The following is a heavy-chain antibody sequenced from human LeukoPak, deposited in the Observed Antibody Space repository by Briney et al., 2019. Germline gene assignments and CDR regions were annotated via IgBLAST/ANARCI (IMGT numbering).Heavy chain of an antibody. CDR1: GFPFSNYW. D-gene: IGHD6-19*01. J-gene: IGHJ5*02. V-gene: IGHV3-74*01. Sequence: QPGGSLRLSCTASGFPFSNYWMHWVRQGPGKGLEWVSRVYTDGSSTTYADSVKGRFTISRDNAKNTLYLQMSSLRAEDTAVYYCARTLGSGRYPGDWFDPWGQGTLVTVSS. CDR3: ARTLGSGRYPGDWFDP. CDR2: VYTDGSST.